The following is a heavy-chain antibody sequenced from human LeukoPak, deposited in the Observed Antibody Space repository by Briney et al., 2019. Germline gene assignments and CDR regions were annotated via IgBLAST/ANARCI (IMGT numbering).Heavy chain of an antibody. J-gene: IGHJ1*01. D-gene: IGHD1-26*01. CDR1: GYTFTSYY. CDR3: ARDFGALGGSYAEYFQH. Sequence: ASVKVSCKTSGYTFTSYYMHWVRQAPGQGLEWMGIVNPSVGSTSYAQKFQGRVTMARDTSTSTVYMELSSLRSEDTAVYYCARDFGALGGSYAEYFQHWGQGTLVTVSS. CDR2: VNPSVGST. V-gene: IGHV1-46*03.